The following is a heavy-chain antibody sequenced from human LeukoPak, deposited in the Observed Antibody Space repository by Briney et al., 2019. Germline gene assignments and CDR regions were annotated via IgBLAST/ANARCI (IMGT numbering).Heavy chain of an antibody. CDR3: ASLFGGSRFDP. CDR2: IYYSGST. Sequence: PSETLSLTCAVYGGSFSGYYWSWIRQPPGKGLEWIGYIYYSGSTNYNPSLKSRVTISVDTSKNQFSLKLSSVTAADTAVYYCASLFGGSRFDPWGQGTLVTVSS. D-gene: IGHD3-10*01. J-gene: IGHJ5*02. V-gene: IGHV4-59*12. CDR1: GGSFSGYY.